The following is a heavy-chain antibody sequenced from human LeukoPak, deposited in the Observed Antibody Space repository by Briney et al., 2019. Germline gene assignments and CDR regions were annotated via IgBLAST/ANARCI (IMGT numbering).Heavy chain of an antibody. V-gene: IGHV3-23*01. CDR3: AKDRDYYDGSGYYYVEYFQH. J-gene: IGHJ1*01. D-gene: IGHD3-22*01. CDR2: ISGSGGST. CDR1: GFTFSSYA. Sequence: GGSLRLSCAASGFTFSSYAMSWVRQAPGKGLEWVSAISGSGGSTYYADSVKGRFTISRDNSKNTLYLQMNSLRAEDTAVYYCAKDRDYYDGSGYYYVEYFQHWGQGTLVTVSS.